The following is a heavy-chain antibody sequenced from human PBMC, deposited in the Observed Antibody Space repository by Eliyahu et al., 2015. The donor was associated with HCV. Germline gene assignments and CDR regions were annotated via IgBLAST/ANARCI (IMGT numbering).Heavy chain of an antibody. Sequence: EVQLVESGGGLLQPGGSLRLPCAASGFTFSSYWMPWVRQAPGKGLVWVSRINGDGSSTSYADSVKGRFTISRDNAKNTLYLQMNSLRAEDTAVYYCARGSTSGMFDFWGQGTLVTVSS. CDR1: GFTFSSYW. CDR2: INGDGSST. V-gene: IGHV3-74*01. CDR3: ARGSTSGMFDF. D-gene: IGHD6-13*01. J-gene: IGHJ4*02.